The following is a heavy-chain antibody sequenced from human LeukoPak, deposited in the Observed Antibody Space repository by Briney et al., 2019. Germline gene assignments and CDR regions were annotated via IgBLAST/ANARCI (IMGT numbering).Heavy chain of an antibody. V-gene: IGHV1-18*01. J-gene: IGHJ4*02. CDR1: GYTFTSYG. Sequence: ASVKVSCKASGYTFTSYGISWVRQAPGQGLEWMGWISAYNGNTNYAQKLQGRVTMTTDTSTSTAYMELRSLRSDDTAVYYCARRSDFWSGHSVWASDYWGQGTLVTVSS. CDR2: ISAYNGNT. D-gene: IGHD3-3*01. CDR3: ARRSDFWSGHSVWASDY.